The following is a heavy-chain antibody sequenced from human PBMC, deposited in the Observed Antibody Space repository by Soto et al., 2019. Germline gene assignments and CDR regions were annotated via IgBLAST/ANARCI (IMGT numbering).Heavy chain of an antibody. J-gene: IGHJ5*02. V-gene: IGHV4-4*07. Sequence: QVHLQESGPGLVKATETLSLTCTVSGASMSGYYWSWIRQPAGKGLEWIGRIYTSGSTNFNPSFRSRVTMSVDTSKNQFSLKVTSVTAADTAVYYCARDGYPRWFDPWGQGTLVTVSS. D-gene: IGHD5-18*01. CDR1: GASMSGYY. CDR3: ARDGYPRWFDP. CDR2: IYTSGST.